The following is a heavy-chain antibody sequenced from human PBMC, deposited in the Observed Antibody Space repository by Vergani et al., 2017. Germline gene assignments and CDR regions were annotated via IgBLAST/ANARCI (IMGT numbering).Heavy chain of an antibody. D-gene: IGHD6-19*01. J-gene: IGHJ4*02. Sequence: EVQLVESGGGLVQPGGSLRLSCAASGFTFSSYEMNWVRQAPGKGLEWVSYISSSGSTIYYADSVKGRFTISRDNAKNSLYLQMNSLRAEDTAVYYCARQGGIAVADGYGNFDYWGQGTLVTVSS. CDR3: ARQGGIAVADGYGNFDY. V-gene: IGHV3-48*03. CDR2: ISSSGSTI. CDR1: GFTFSSYE.